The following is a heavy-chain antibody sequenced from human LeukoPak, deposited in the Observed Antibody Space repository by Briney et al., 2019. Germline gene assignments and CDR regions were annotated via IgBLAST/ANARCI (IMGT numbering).Heavy chain of an antibody. CDR1: GFTFDDYA. CDR2: ISSRSSHI. J-gene: IGHJ2*01. CDR3: ARDLSSGFEVNWYFDL. V-gene: IGHV3-21*01. Sequence: PGRSLRLSCAASGFTFDDYAMHWVRQAPGKGLEWVSSISSRSSHIYYADSVKGRFTISRDNAKNSLYLQMNSLRAEDTAVYYCARDLSSGFEVNWYFDLWGRGALVTVSS. D-gene: IGHD6-19*01.